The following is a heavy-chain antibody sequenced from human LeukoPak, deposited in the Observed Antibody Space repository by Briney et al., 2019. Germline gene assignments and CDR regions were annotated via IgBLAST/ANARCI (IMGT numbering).Heavy chain of an antibody. D-gene: IGHD2-2*03. J-gene: IGHJ4*01. CDR1: GYSISSGYY. V-gene: IGHV4-38-2*02. CDR2: IYHSGST. CDR3: ARLVDIVVVPAAMGAYYFDY. Sequence: SETLSLTCTVSGYSISSGYYWGWVRQPPGKGLEWIGSIYHSGSTYYNPSLKSRVTISVDTSKNQFSLKRSSVTAADTAVYYCARLVDIVVVPAAMGAYYFDYWGRGTLVTVSS.